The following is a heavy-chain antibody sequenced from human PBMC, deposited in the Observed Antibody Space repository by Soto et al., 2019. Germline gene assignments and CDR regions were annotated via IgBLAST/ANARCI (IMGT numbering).Heavy chain of an antibody. CDR2: ISYDGSNK. J-gene: IGHJ4*02. D-gene: IGHD3-22*01. Sequence: GALLLAGSASGFTFSSYGMHWVRQAPGKGLEWVAVISYDGSNKYYADSVKGRFTISRDNSKNTLYLQMNSLRAEDKAVYYCAKLNYDSSGYLDYWGQGTLVTVYS. CDR3: AKLNYDSSGYLDY. CDR1: GFTFSSYG. V-gene: IGHV3-30*18.